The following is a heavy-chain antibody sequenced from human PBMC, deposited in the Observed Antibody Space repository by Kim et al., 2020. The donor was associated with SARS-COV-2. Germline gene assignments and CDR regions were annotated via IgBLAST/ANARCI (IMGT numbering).Heavy chain of an antibody. Sequence: NSDGSSTSYADSVKGRFTISRDNAKNTLYLQMNSLRAEDTAVYYCARDGHWGQGTLVTVSS. J-gene: IGHJ4*02. CDR3: ARDGH. CDR2: NSDGSST. V-gene: IGHV3-74*01.